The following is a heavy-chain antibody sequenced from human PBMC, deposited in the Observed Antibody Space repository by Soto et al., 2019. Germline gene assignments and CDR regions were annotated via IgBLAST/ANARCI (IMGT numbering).Heavy chain of an antibody. CDR1: GFTFSSYA. Sequence: GGSLRLSCAASGFTFSSYAMHWVRQAPGKGLEWVAVISYDGSNKYYADSVKGRFTISRDNSKNTLYLQMNSLRAEDTAVYYCASLDTAMGKAYYGMDVGGQGTTVTVSS. V-gene: IGHV3-30-3*01. CDR2: ISYDGSNK. D-gene: IGHD5-18*01. CDR3: ASLDTAMGKAYYGMDV. J-gene: IGHJ6*02.